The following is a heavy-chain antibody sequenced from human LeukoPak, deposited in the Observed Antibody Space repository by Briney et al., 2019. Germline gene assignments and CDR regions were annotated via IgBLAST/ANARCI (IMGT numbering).Heavy chain of an antibody. V-gene: IGHV4-34*01. CDR2: INHSGST. CDR1: GGSFSGYY. J-gene: IGHJ3*02. D-gene: IGHD3-22*01. Sequence: PSETLSLTCAVYGGSFSGYYWSWIRQPPGKGLEWIGEINHSGSTNYNPSLKSRVTISVDTSKNQFSLKLSSVTAADTAVYYCARWRKYYYDSSGRPNRRRSSGLYDAFDIWGQGTMVTVSS. CDR3: ARWRKYYYDSSGRPNRRRSSGLYDAFDI.